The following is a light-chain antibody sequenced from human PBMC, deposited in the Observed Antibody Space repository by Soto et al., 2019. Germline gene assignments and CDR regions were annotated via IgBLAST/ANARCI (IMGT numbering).Light chain of an antibody. CDR1: QSVSSNY. CDR2: DAS. J-gene: IGKJ4*01. V-gene: IGKV3-20*01. Sequence: EIVLTQSPGTLSLSPGERATLSCRASQSVSSNYLAWYQERPGQAPRLLVYDASSRATGIPDRFSGSGSGTDFNLIISRLEPEDFAVYDCQQYGSLFPLSFGGGTKVEIK. CDR3: QQYGSLFPLS.